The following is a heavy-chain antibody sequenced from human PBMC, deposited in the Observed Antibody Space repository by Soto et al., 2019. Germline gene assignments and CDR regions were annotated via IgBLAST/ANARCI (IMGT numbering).Heavy chain of an antibody. CDR2: IRSKAYGGTT. CDR1: GFTFGDDA. V-gene: IGHV3-49*03. CDR3: NRYCHISFYYPYYYYYSGMDD. J-gene: IGHJ6*02. D-gene: IGHD3-22*01. Sequence: PGGSLRISCTASGFTFGDDAMSWFRQAPGKVRELVGFIRSKAYGGTTEYPASVKGRFTISRDESKSIAYLQMNSLKTEDTAVYYFNRYCHISFYYPYYYYYSGMDDWGQGTNVTDS.